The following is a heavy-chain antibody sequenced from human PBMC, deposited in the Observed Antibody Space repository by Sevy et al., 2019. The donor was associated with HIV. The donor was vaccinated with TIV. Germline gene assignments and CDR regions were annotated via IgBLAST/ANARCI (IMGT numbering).Heavy chain of an antibody. Sequence: GGSLRLSCAASGFTFSSYAMHWVRQAPGKGLEWVAVISYDGNNKYADSVKGGFTISRENSKNTLHLQLNSLRAEDTAVYYCARDGSSGGLFLKDYYYFGMDVWGQGTTVTVSS. J-gene: IGHJ6*02. CDR1: GFTFSSYA. V-gene: IGHV3-30*03. CDR3: ARDGSSGGLFLKDYYYFGMDV. D-gene: IGHD3-16*01. CDR2: ISYDGNNK.